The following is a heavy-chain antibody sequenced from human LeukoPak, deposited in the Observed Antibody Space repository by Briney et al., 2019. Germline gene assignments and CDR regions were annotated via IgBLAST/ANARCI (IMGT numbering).Heavy chain of an antibody. D-gene: IGHD6-6*01. CDR3: ARLTQLARGRY. CDR1: GFTFSSYG. J-gene: IGHJ4*02. V-gene: IGHV3-7*03. Sequence: GGSLRLFCAASGFTFSSYGVSWVRQAPGKGLEWVANIKQDGSEKYYVDSVKGRLTVSRDNAENSLYLQMSSLRAEDTAVYYCARLTQLARGRYWGQGTLVTVSS. CDR2: IKQDGSEK.